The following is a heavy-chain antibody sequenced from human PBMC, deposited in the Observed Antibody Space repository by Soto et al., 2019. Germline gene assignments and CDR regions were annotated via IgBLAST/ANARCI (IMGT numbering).Heavy chain of an antibody. CDR2: IDPSDSYT. D-gene: IGHD6-13*01. V-gene: IGHV5-10-1*01. J-gene: IGHJ4*02. Sequence: GESLKISCKGSGYSFTSYWISWVRQMPGKGLEWMGRIDPSDSYTNYSPSFQAHVTISADKSISTAYLQWSSLKASDTAMYYCARHTIQVSEQQVDYWGQATLVTVSS. CDR3: ARHTIQVSEQQVDY. CDR1: GYSFTSYW.